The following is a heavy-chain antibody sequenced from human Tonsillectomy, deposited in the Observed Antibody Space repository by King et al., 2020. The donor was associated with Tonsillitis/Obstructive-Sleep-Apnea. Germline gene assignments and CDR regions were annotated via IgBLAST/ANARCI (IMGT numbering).Heavy chain of an antibody. CDR2: IYYSGST. J-gene: IGHJ6*03. D-gene: IGHD6-13*01. Sequence: VQLQESGPGLVKPSETLSLTCTVSGGSISSYYWSWIRQPPGKGLEWIGYIYYSGSTNYNPSLKSRVTISVETSKNQFSLKLSSVTAADTAVYYCARAVGGYSSSWYYYYMDVWGKGTTVTVSS. V-gene: IGHV4-59*01. CDR1: GGSISSYY. CDR3: ARAVGGYSSSWYYYYMDV.